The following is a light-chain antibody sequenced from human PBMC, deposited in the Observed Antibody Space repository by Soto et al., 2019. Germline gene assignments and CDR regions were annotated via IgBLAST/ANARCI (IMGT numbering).Light chain of an antibody. CDR2: GAS. Sequence: EIVMTQSPATLSVSPGERATLSCRASQSVGSNLAWYQHRPGQAPRLLILGASTRDNGVPARFSGSGSGTEFTLTISRLQSEDSAVYYCQQYKDWYTFGQGTKLQIK. J-gene: IGKJ2*01. CDR3: QQYKDWYT. CDR1: QSVGSN. V-gene: IGKV3-15*01.